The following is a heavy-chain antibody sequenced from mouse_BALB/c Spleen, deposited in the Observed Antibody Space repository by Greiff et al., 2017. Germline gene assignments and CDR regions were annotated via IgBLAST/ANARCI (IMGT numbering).Heavy chain of an antibody. D-gene: IGHD2-2*01. Sequence: EVQLQQSGPELVKPGASVKIPCKASGYTFTDYNMDWVKQSHGKSLEWIGDINPNNGGTIYNQKFKGKATLTVDKSSSTAYMELRSLTSEDTAVYYCARKPSTMVTTREYYYAMDYWGQGTSVTVSS. CDR3: ARKPSTMVTTREYYYAMDY. V-gene: IGHV1-18*01. CDR2: INPNNGGT. J-gene: IGHJ4*01. CDR1: GYTFTDYN.